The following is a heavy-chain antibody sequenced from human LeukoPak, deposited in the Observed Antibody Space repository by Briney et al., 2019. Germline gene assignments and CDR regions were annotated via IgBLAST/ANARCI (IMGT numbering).Heavy chain of an antibody. CDR1: GFTVSSNY. CDR3: ARGRPYYYDSGGYYPYDAFDI. Sequence: GGSLRLSCAASGFTVSSNYMSWVRQAPGRGLEWVSVIYSGGSTYYADSVKGRFTISRDNSKNTLYLQMNSLRAEDTAVYYCARGRPYYYDSGGYYPYDAFDIWGQGTMVTVSS. V-gene: IGHV3-53*01. CDR2: IYSGGST. J-gene: IGHJ3*02. D-gene: IGHD3-22*01.